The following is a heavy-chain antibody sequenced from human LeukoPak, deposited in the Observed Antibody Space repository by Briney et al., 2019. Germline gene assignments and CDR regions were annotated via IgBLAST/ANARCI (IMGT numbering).Heavy chain of an antibody. Sequence: PSETLSLTCAVYGGSFSGYHWSWIRQPPGRGLEWIGEIDHSGNTKYNPSLKSRVTISADTSKNQFSLELRTLSAADTAVYFCARQGSISAFDFWGRGTLVTVSS. V-gene: IGHV4-34*01. CDR2: IDHSGNT. CDR3: ARQGSISAFDF. D-gene: IGHD2-21*01. J-gene: IGHJ4*02. CDR1: GGSFSGYH.